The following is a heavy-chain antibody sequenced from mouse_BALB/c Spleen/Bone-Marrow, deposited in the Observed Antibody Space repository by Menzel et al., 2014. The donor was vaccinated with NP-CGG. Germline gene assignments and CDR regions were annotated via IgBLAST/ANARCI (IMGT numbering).Heavy chain of an antibody. V-gene: IGHV5-9-2*01. CDR3: ARHAYYDQTEVSFVC. CDR1: GFSFSNYG. J-gene: IGHJ3*01. Sequence: EVMLVESGGGLVKSGGSLKLSCAASGFSFSNYGMSWLRQTPEKRLEWVATTSGDGRYTFYSDSVKGRFTISRDNAKNNLYLQLSGLRSEDTALYYCARHAYYDQTEVSFVCWGQGTLVTVSA. D-gene: IGHD2-4*01. CDR2: TSGDGRYT.